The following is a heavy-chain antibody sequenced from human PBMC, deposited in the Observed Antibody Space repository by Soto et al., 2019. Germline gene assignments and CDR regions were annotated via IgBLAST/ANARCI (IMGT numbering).Heavy chain of an antibody. J-gene: IGHJ4*02. CDR2: IYYSGST. V-gene: IGHV4-39*01. CDR1: GGSISSSSYY. D-gene: IGHD3-22*01. Sequence: SETLSLTCTVSGGSISSSSYYWGWIRQPPGKGLEWIGSIYYSGSTYYNPSLKSRVTISVDTSKNQFSLKLSSVTAADTAVYYCARLDGDYYDSSGFDYWGQGTLVTVPS. CDR3: ARLDGDYYDSSGFDY.